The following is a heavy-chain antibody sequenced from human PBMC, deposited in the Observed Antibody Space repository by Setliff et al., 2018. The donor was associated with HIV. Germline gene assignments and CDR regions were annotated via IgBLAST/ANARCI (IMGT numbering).Heavy chain of an antibody. D-gene: IGHD6-19*01. J-gene: IGHJ3*02. CDR2: INHSGST. CDR1: GGSISSPTYY. V-gene: IGHV4-39*07. CDR3: ARAEAGAFDI. Sequence: SETLSLTCTVSGGSISSPTYYWGWIRQPPGKGLEWIGEINHSGSTAYNPSLKSRVTVSVDTSKNQFSLKLRSVAAADTAVYFCARAEAGAFDIWGPGTMVTVSS.